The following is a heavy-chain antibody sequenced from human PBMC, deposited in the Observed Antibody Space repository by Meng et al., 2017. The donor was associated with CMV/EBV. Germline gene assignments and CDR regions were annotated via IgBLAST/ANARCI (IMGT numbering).Heavy chain of an antibody. CDR2: ISSSGSTI. D-gene: IGHD3-22*01. Sequence: GGSLRLSCAASGFTFSDYYMSWIRQAPGKGLEWVSYISSSGSTIYYADSVKGRFTISRDNAKNSLYLQMNSLRAEDTAVYYCARDTDYYDSSGYPFDYWGQGTLVTVSS. CDR3: ARDTDYYDSSGYPFDY. J-gene: IGHJ4*02. V-gene: IGHV3-11*04. CDR1: GFTFSDYY.